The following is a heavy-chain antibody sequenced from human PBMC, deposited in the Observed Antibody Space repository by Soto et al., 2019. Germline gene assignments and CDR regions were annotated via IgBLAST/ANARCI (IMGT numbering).Heavy chain of an antibody. V-gene: IGHV1-3*01. J-gene: IGHJ1*01. CDR1: GYTFTSYA. CDR2: INAGNGNT. D-gene: IGHD4-17*01. Sequence: ASVKVSCKASGYTFTSYAMHWVRQAPGQRLEWMGWINAGNGNTKYSQNFQGRATITRDTSASTAYMELNSLRADDTAVYYCARDFVHGDHPEYFQHWGQGTLVTVSS. CDR3: ARDFVHGDHPEYFQH.